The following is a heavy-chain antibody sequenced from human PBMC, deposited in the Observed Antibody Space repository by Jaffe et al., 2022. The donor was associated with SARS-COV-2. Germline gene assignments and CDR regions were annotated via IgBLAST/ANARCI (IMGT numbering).Heavy chain of an antibody. CDR3: ARGLGVNSGWYGGNAEYFQH. Sequence: QVQLVESGGGVVQPGRSLRLSCAASGFTFSSYAMHWVRQAPGKGLEWVAVISYDGSNKYYADSVKGRFTISRDNSKNTLYLQMNSLRAEDTAVYYCARGLGVNSGWYGGNAEYFQHWGQGTLVTVSS. J-gene: IGHJ1*01. CDR2: ISYDGSNK. V-gene: IGHV3-30-3*01. CDR1: GFTFSSYA. D-gene: IGHD6-19*01.